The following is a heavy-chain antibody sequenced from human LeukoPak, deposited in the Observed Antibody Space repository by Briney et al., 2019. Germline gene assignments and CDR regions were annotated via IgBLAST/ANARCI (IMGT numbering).Heavy chain of an antibody. CDR1: GFTFSSYS. CDR2: ISSSSSYI. V-gene: IGHV3-21*01. CDR3: ARGGGGGYCSGGSCYGVYYFDY. J-gene: IGHJ4*02. Sequence: GGSLRLSCAASGFTFSSYSMNWVRQAPGKGLEWVSSISSSSSYIYYADSVKGRFTISRDNAKSSLYLQMNSLRAEDTAVYYCARGGGGGYCSGGSCYGVYYFDYWGQGTLVTVSS. D-gene: IGHD2-15*01.